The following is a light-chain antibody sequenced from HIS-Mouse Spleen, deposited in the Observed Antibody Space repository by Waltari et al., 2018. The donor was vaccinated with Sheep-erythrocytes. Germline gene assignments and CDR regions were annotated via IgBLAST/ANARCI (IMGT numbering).Light chain of an antibody. CDR1: ALPQQY. V-gene: IGLV3-25*03. Sequence: SYELTQPPSVSVSPGQTARITCSGDALPQQYAYWYQQKPGQAPARVVYKDSESPPGIPARLSGSSSGTTVTLTISGVQAEDEADYYCQSADSSGTYRVFGGGTKLTVL. CDR2: KDS. CDR3: QSADSSGTYRV. J-gene: IGLJ2*01.